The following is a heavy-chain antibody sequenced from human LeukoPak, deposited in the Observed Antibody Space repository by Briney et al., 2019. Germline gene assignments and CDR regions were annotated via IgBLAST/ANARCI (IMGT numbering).Heavy chain of an antibody. J-gene: IGHJ4*02. CDR2: IRSKANSYAT. CDR1: GFTFSGSA. Sequence: GGSLRLSCAASGFTFSGSAMHWVRQASGKGLEWVGRIRSKANSYATAYAASVKGRFTVSRDDSKNTAYLQMNSLKTEDTAVYYCTRLIDSSGSYWSQGTLVTVSS. CDR3: TRLIDSSGSY. D-gene: IGHD3-22*01. V-gene: IGHV3-73*01.